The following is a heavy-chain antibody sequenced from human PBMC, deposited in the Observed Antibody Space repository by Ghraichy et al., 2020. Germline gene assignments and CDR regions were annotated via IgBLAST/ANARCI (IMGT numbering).Heavy chain of an antibody. Sequence: SLRLSCAASGFTFSSFSMNWVRQAPGKGLEWVSYISSDSSTIYYADSVKGRFTISRDNAKNSLYLQMTSLRAEDTAVYYCATVRSRYWGQGTLVTVSS. CDR3: ATVRSRY. CDR1: GFTFSSFS. V-gene: IGHV3-48*04. J-gene: IGHJ4*02. D-gene: IGHD1-26*01. CDR2: ISSDSSTI.